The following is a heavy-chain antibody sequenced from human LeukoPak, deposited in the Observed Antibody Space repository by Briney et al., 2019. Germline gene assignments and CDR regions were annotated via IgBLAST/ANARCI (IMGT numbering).Heavy chain of an antibody. D-gene: IGHD3-22*01. CDR3: AKDPTDFDSSGQTYFDY. V-gene: IGHV3-74*01. CDR1: GFTFSSYW. CDR2: INSDGSST. J-gene: IGHJ4*02. Sequence: PGGSLRLSCAASGFTFSSYWMHWVRQAPGKGLVWVSRINSDGSSTSYADFVKGRFTISRDNSKNTLVLQLNSLRAEDTAVYYCAKDPTDFDSSGQTYFDYWGQGTLVTVSS.